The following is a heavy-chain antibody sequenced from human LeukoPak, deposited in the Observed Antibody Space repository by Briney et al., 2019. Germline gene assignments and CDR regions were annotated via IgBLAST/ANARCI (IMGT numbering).Heavy chain of an antibody. Sequence: GGSLRLSCAISGFVPRRYWMYWVRQAPGKGLEWVANIDEDGSGKNYVDSVKGRFTISRDNAWTSVYLQMNSLKAQDTAVYYCAGGASWGQGTLVTVSS. CDR1: GFVPRRYW. V-gene: IGHV3-7*03. CDR3: AGGAS. D-gene: IGHD3-16*01. J-gene: IGHJ5*02. CDR2: IDEDGSGK.